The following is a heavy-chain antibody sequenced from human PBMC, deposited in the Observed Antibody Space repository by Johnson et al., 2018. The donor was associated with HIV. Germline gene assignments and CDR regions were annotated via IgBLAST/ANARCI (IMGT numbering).Heavy chain of an antibody. CDR1: GFTFDDYA. Sequence: VHLVESGGGVVQPGGSLRLSCAASGFTFDDYAMHWVRQAPGKGLEWVSGISWNSGSIGYADSVKGRFTISRDNSKNTLYLQMNSLRAEDTAVYYCARDPFGYSYGFDAFDIWGQGTMVTVSS. J-gene: IGHJ3*02. CDR2: ISWNSGSI. CDR3: ARDPFGYSYGFDAFDI. D-gene: IGHD5-18*01. V-gene: IGHV3-9*01.